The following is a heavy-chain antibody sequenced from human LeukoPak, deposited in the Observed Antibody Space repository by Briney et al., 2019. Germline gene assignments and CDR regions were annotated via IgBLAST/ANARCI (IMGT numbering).Heavy chain of an antibody. CDR3: ASSRNPYCSSTSCRPYYYYYYGMDV. J-gene: IGHJ6*02. CDR2: ISSRGSYI. Sequence: GGSLRLSCAASGFTFSNYNINWVRQAPGKGLEWVSSISSRGSYIYYADSVKGRFAISADNAMNSLYLQMNSLRAEDTAVYYCASSRNPYCSSTSCRPYYYYYYGMDVWGQGTTVTVSS. CDR1: GFTFSNYN. D-gene: IGHD2-2*01. V-gene: IGHV3-21*01.